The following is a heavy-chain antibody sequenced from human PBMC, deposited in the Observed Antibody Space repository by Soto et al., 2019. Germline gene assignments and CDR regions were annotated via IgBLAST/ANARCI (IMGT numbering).Heavy chain of an antibody. V-gene: IGHV3-21*01. Sequence: GGSLRLSCAASGFTFSTYSMNWVRQAPGKGLEWVSSISSNSRYIYYADSVKGRFTVSRDNAKNSLVLQMHSLRDEDTAVYYCARDSGYCSGGSCYPGYFQYWGQGALVTVSS. CDR3: ARDSGYCSGGSCYPGYFQY. D-gene: IGHD2-15*01. CDR1: GFTFSTYS. J-gene: IGHJ1*01. CDR2: ISSNSRYI.